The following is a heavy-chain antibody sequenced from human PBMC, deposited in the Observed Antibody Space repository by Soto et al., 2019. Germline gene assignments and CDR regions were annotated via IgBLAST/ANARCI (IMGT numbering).Heavy chain of an antibody. CDR3: ASGERHSYYDFWSGNHHYCYYYMDV. V-gene: IGHV1-69*01. CDR2: IIPIFGTA. J-gene: IGHJ6*03. D-gene: IGHD3-3*01. CDR1: GGTFSSYA. Sequence: QVQLVQSGAEVKKPGSSVKVSCKASGGTFSSYAISWVRQAPGQGLEWMGGIIPIFGTANYAQKFQCRGTITADESTSTAYMELSSLRSEDTAVYYCASGERHSYYDFWSGNHHYCYYYMDVWGQGTTVTVSS.